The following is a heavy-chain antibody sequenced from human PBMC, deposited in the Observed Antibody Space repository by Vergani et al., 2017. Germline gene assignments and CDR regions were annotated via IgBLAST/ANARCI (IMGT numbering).Heavy chain of an antibody. J-gene: IGHJ6*02. CDR2: IIPILGIA. Sequence: QVQLVQSGAEVKKPGASVKVSCKASGYTFTSSGISWVPQAPGQGLEWMGRIIPILGIANYAQKFQGRVTITADKSTSTAYMELSSLRSEDTAVYYCARGQYYYDSSGYYYYYYGMDVWGQGTTVTVSS. D-gene: IGHD3-22*01. V-gene: IGHV1-69*04. CDR1: GYTFTSSG. CDR3: ARGQYYYDSSGYYYYYYGMDV.